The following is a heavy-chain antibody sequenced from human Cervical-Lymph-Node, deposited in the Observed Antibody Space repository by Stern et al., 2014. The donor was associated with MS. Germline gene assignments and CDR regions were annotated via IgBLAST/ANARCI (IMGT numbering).Heavy chain of an antibody. V-gene: IGHV3-30*18. Sequence: HVQLVESGGGVVQPGRSLRLSCAASGFPFSNYGMHWVRPAPGQGLEWVATISSDGTKRYYADSVRGLISSSRDNSKKTLHLQVNSLRAEDTAVYYCVKEVQYDSFDIWGQGTMVTVSS. J-gene: IGHJ3*02. D-gene: IGHD1-1*01. CDR1: GFPFSNYG. CDR2: ISSDGTKR. CDR3: VKEVQYDSFDI.